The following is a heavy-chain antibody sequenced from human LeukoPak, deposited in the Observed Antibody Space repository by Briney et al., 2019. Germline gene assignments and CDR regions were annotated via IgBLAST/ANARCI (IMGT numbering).Heavy chain of an antibody. D-gene: IGHD5-12*01. V-gene: IGHV4-39*01. J-gene: IGHJ4*02. CDR2: IYYSGST. CDR1: GGSISSSSYY. Sequence: SETLSLTCTVSGGSISSSSYYWGWIRQPPGKGLEWIGSIYYSGSTYYNPSLKSRVSISVDTSMNQVSLTLSSVSAPDTAVYSCARHVARLFTYSGYDYLYYFDYWGQGTLVTVSS. CDR3: ARHVARLFTYSGYDYLYYFDY.